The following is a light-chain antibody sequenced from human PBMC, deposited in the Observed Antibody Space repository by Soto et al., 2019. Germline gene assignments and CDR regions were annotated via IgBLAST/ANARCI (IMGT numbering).Light chain of an antibody. Sequence: DIEMTQSPSTLSASVGDRATITCRASQGISSSFAWYHQKPAKAPTLLIYQASGSASGVPSRCSSSGSGTEFTLTITSLHPAEFETYYGQHYNSYPITFGLGTQVEIK. CDR1: QGISSS. CDR2: QAS. CDR3: QHYNSYPIT. J-gene: IGKJ5*01. V-gene: IGKV1-5*03.